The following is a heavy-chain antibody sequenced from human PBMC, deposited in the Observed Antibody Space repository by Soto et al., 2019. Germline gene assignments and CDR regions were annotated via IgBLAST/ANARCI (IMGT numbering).Heavy chain of an antibody. Sequence: EVQLLESGGGLAQPGGSVRLSCEASGFTFKNYAMSWVRQAPGKGLEWISIISGSGGSSFYADSVKGRFTISRDNSKNTLFLHMNSLRVDDTAVFFCAKDTQTHAVAAAILRQHTYYGMDVWGQGTAVTVSS. V-gene: IGHV3-23*01. CDR2: ISGSGGSS. D-gene: IGHD2-2*01. CDR1: GFTFKNYA. CDR3: AKDTQTHAVAAAILRQHTYYGMDV. J-gene: IGHJ6*01.